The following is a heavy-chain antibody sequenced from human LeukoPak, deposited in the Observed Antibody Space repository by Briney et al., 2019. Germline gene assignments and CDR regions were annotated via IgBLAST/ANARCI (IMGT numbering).Heavy chain of an antibody. CDR3: GRVGGRSKAAKGDAFDI. CDR1: GLTFSSHW. Sequence: HPGGSLRLSCAASGLTFSSHWMHWVRQAPGKGLVWVSRITNDGSSTTYADSVKGRFTISRDNAKNMLYLQVNSLRAEDTAVYYCGRVGGRSKAAKGDAFDIWGQGTMVTVSS. V-gene: IGHV3-74*01. D-gene: IGHD6-6*01. J-gene: IGHJ3*02. CDR2: ITNDGSST.